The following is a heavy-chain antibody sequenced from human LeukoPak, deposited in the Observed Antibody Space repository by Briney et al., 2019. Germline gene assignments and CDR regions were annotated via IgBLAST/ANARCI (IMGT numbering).Heavy chain of an antibody. CDR1: GFTFSDYY. CDR3: ARDTPMVQNYYYYYMDV. D-gene: IGHD3-10*01. J-gene: IGHJ6*03. Sequence: PGGSLRLSCAASGFTFSDYYMNWIRQAPGKGLEWVSCISSSGSTISYADSVKGRFTISRDNAKNSLYLQMNSLRAEDTAVYYCARDTPMVQNYYYYYMDVWGKGTTVTVSS. CDR2: ISSSGSTI. V-gene: IGHV3-11*04.